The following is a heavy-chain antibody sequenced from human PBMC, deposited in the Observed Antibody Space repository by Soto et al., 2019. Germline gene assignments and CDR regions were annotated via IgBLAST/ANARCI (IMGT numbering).Heavy chain of an antibody. CDR2: IYWNDDK. J-gene: IGHJ4*02. Sequence: GSGPTLVNPTQTLTLTCTFSGFSLSSSGVGVGWIRQPPGKALEWLALIYWNDDKRYSPSLKSRLTITKDTSKNQVVLTMTNMDPVDTATYYCARILKDVVVPAAMPRDYYGSGSYYLPYFDYWGQGTLVTVSS. V-gene: IGHV2-5*01. CDR3: ARILKDVVVPAAMPRDYYGSGSYYLPYFDY. D-gene: IGHD2-2*01. CDR1: GFSLSSSGVG.